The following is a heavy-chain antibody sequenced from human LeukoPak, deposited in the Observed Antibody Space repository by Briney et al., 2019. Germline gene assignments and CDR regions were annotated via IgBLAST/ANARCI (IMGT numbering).Heavy chain of an antibody. J-gene: IGHJ3*02. D-gene: IGHD3-10*01. Sequence: GGSLRLSCAASGFTFSSYWMSWVRQAPGKGLEWVANMKHDGSEIYYVDSVKGRFTISRDNAKDSLYLQMNSLRAEDTAVYYCARDSGDGGLWFGTKYYAFDIWGQGTMVTVSS. V-gene: IGHV3-7*01. CDR3: ARDSGDGGLWFGTKYYAFDI. CDR2: MKHDGSEI. CDR1: GFTFSSYW.